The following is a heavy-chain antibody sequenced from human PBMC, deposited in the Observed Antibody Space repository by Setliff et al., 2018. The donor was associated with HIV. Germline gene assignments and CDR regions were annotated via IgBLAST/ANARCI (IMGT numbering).Heavy chain of an antibody. CDR2: ISSSSSYI. D-gene: IGHD1-20*01. Sequence: GGSLRLSCAASGFIFSSYNMNWVRQAPGKGLEWVSSISSSSSYIYYADSVKGRFTISRDNAKNSLYLQMNGLRAEDTAVYYCARDPGITAKPFYFDCWGQGTLVTVSS. CDR3: ARDPGITAKPFYFDC. CDR1: GFIFSSYN. J-gene: IGHJ4*02. V-gene: IGHV3-21*01.